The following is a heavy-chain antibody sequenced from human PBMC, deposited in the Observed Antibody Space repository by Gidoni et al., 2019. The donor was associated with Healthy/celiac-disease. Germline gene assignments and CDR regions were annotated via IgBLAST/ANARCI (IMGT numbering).Heavy chain of an antibody. Sequence: QVQLVQSGAEVKKPGASVKVSCKASAYTFTSYGISWVRQAPGQGLEWMGWISAYNGNTNYAQKLQGRVTMTTDTSTSTAYMELRSLRADDTAVYYWARDLPASGPNYYGSGSYDTRFDYWGQGTLVTVSS. CDR3: ARDLPASGPNYYGSGSYDTRFDY. D-gene: IGHD3-10*01. J-gene: IGHJ4*02. V-gene: IGHV1-18*01. CDR1: AYTFTSYG. CDR2: ISAYNGNT.